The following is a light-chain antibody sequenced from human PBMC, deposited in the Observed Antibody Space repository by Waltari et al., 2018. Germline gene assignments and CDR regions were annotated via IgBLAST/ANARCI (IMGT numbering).Light chain of an antibody. J-gene: IGKJ1*01. Sequence: IQMTQSPSTLSASVGDRVTIPCRASQSLNNWLAWYQQKPGKAPKLLIYTASTLQNAVPSRFSGSASGTEFTLTIDSLQSEDFATYYCQQYNTYPRTFGQGSKVELK. CDR1: QSLNNW. V-gene: IGKV1-5*03. CDR3: QQYNTYPRT. CDR2: TAS.